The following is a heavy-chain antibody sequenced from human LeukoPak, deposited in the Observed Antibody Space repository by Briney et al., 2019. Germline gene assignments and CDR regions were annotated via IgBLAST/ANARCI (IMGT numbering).Heavy chain of an antibody. CDR3: AKDRYGDSGGYFDL. J-gene: IGHJ2*01. D-gene: IGHD4-17*01. CDR2: ISGTGGRI. V-gene: IGHV3-23*01. CDR1: GITFSSYA. Sequence: GASLRLSCAPSGITFSSYAMSWVRHAPGKGLEWVSAISGTGGRIYYGDSVKGRFTISRDNSKNTLYLQMNSLRAEDTAIYYCAKDRYGDSGGYFDLWGRGTLVTVSS.